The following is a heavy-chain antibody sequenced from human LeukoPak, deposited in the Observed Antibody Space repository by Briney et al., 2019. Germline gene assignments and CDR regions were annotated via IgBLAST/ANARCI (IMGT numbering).Heavy chain of an antibody. CDR3: AKASDNGDYRWFDP. V-gene: IGHV3-30*02. D-gene: IGHD4-17*01. CDR1: GFTFSSYG. CDR2: IRYDGSNK. J-gene: IGHJ5*02. Sequence: PGGSLRLSCAASGFTFSSYGMHWVRQAPGKGLEWVACIRYDGSNKYYADSVKGRFTISRDDSKNTLYLQMNSLRAEDTAVYYCAKASDNGDYRWFDPWGQGTLVTVSS.